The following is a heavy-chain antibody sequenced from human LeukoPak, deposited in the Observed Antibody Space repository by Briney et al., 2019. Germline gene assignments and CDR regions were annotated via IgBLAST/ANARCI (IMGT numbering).Heavy chain of an antibody. CDR1: GGSLSSYY. D-gene: IGHD6-19*01. V-gene: IGHV4-59*01. CDR3: ARGVSSGWYRLDI. J-gene: IGHJ3*02. CDR2: IYYSGST. Sequence: PSETLSLTCTVSGGSLSSYYWSWLRQPPGKGLEWIGYIYYSGSTNYNPSLKSRVTISVDTSKNQFSLKLSSVTAADTAVYYCARGVSSGWYRLDIWGQGTMVTVSS.